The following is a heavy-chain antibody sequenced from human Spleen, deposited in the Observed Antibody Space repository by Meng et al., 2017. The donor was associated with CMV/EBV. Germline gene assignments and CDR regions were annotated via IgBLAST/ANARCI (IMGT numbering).Heavy chain of an antibody. CDR1: GFTFSNYA. CDR3: ASSEGGYCSSSSCYRSSHGMDV. CDR2: LSRSGGST. V-gene: IGHV3-23*01. J-gene: IGHJ6*02. D-gene: IGHD2-15*01. Sequence: GESLKISCAASGFTFSNYAMHWVRQAPGKGLEWVSPLSRSGGSTYHADSVKGRFTISRDNSKNTLYVQMESLRAEDTAVYFCASSEGGYCSSSSCYRSSHGMDVWGQGTTVTVSS.